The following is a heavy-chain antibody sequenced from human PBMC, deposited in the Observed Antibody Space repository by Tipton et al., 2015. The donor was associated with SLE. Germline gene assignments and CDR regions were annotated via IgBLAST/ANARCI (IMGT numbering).Heavy chain of an antibody. Sequence: SLRLSCAASEFTFSSYNMNWVRQAPGKGLEWVSYISRSTTTTYYADSVKGRFTISRDNARNSLYLQMNSLRAEDTAVYYCVRDNDWALDYWGQGTLVTVSS. J-gene: IGHJ4*02. V-gene: IGHV3-48*01. CDR3: VRDNDWALDY. CDR1: EFTFSSYN. CDR2: ISRSTTTT. D-gene: IGHD3-9*01.